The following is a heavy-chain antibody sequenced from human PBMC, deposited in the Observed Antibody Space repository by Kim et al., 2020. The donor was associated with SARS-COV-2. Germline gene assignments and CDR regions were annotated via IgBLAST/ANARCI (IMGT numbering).Heavy chain of an antibody. J-gene: IGHJ4*02. CDR3: AKTLVFAAMYLDE. CDR2: IDGDGGRT. Sequence: GGSLRLSCAASGSHFNTYALNWVRQAPGKGLEWLSIIDGDGGRTYYADSVKGRFSISRDKSNNSLYLQMDSLRVEDTGIYYCAKTLVFAAMYLDEWGQGTLVTVSS. D-gene: IGHD2-21*01. CDR1: GSHFNTYA. V-gene: IGHV3-23*03.